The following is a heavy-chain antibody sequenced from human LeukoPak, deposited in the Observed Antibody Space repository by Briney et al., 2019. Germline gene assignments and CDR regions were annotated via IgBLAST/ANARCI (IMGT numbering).Heavy chain of an antibody. CDR2: IYPGDSDT. CDR3: ARHERVRAFDI. J-gene: IGHJ3*02. D-gene: IGHD1-1*01. CDR1: GYSFTSSW. V-gene: IGHV5-51*01. Sequence: GESLRISCKGSGYSFTSSWIGWVRQMPGKGLEWMGIIYPGDSDTRYSPSFQGQVTISADKYISTAYLQWTSLKVSDTAKYSCARHERVRAFDIWGQGTMVTVSS.